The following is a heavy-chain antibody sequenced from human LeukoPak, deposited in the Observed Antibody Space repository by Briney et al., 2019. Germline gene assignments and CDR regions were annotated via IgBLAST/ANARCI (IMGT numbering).Heavy chain of an antibody. Sequence: GESLKISCKGSGYSFTSYGISWVRQAPGQGLEWMGWISAYNGNTNYAQKLQGRVTMTTDTSTSTAYMELRSLRSDDTAVYYCARERVEYTAMAANGYWGQGTLVTVSS. CDR2: ISAYNGNT. CDR1: GYSFTSYG. D-gene: IGHD5-18*01. V-gene: IGHV1-18*01. J-gene: IGHJ4*02. CDR3: ARERVEYTAMAANGY.